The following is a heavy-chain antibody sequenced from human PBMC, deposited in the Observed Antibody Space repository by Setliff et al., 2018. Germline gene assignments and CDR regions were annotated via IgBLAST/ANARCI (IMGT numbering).Heavy chain of an antibody. CDR1: GFTFSNYA. D-gene: IGHD1-26*01. CDR3: AKSPGSGTYWDDYYYGMDV. J-gene: IGHJ6*02. Sequence: GSLRLSCAASGFTFSNYAMSWVRQAPGKGLEWLSAIGGSDGKIYYTDSVKGRFTISRDNSKNTLYLQMNSLRAEDTAVYYCAKSPGSGTYWDDYYYGMDVWGQGTTVTVSS. CDR2: IGGSDGKI. V-gene: IGHV3-23*01.